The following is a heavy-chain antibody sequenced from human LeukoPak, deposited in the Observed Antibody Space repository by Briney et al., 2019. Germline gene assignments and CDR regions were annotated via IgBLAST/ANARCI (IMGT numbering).Heavy chain of an antibody. D-gene: IGHD6-13*01. J-gene: IGHJ3*02. CDR2: IGTAGDT. CDR1: GFTFSRCD. Sequence: GGSLRLSCAASGFTFSRCDMHWVRQATGKGLEWVSAIGTAGDTYYPGSVMGRFTISRENAKNSLYLQMNCLRAGDTAVYYCARGGRLTAAADADAFDIWGQGTMVTVSS. V-gene: IGHV3-13*04. CDR3: ARGGRLTAAADADAFDI.